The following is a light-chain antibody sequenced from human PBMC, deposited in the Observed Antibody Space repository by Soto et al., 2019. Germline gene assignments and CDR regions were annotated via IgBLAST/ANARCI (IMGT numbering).Light chain of an antibody. Sequence: EIVLTHSPGTLSFSPLERATLSCSASQSVSNYLAWYQQKPGQAPRLLIYDASNRATGIPARFSGSGSGTDFTLTISSLEPEDFAVYYCQKRSNWPRKFGQGTKVDIK. CDR2: DAS. J-gene: IGKJ1*01. V-gene: IGKV3-11*01. CDR3: QKRSNWPRK. CDR1: QSVSNY.